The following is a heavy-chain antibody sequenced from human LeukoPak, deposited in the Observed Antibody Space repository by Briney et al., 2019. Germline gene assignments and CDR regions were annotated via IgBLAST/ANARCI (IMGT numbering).Heavy chain of an antibody. D-gene: IGHD4-17*01. CDR1: GFTVSSDA. CDR2: ISGSGGNT. J-gene: IGHJ4*02. CDR3: AKDMTTVTYISDY. V-gene: IGHV3-23*01. Sequence: AGGSLRLSCPASGFTVSSDAMSWVRQAPGKGLEWVAAISGSGGNTYYADSVKGRFTISRENSKTTLYLQMNSLRAEETAGYYCAKDMTTVTYISDYWGQGTLVTVSS.